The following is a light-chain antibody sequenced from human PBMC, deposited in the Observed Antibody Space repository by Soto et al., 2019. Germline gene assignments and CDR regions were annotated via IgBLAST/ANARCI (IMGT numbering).Light chain of an antibody. CDR2: GAS. J-gene: IGKJ1*01. CDR3: QQYGSSPQT. Sequence: EIVLTQSPGTLSLSPGERATLPCGASQNITNNYVAWYQHKPGQAPRLLIYGASSRATGIPVRFSGSGSGTDFALTISRLEPEDFAVYYCQQYGSSPQTFGQGTKVDIK. V-gene: IGKV3-20*01. CDR1: QNITNNY.